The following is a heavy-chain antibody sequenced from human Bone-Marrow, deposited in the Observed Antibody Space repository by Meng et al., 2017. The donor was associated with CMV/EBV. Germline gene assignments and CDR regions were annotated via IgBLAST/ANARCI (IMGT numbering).Heavy chain of an antibody. J-gene: IGHJ4*02. D-gene: IGHD2-15*01. V-gene: IGHV1-69*10. CDR3: EREMRNIVVVVAAPLGY. CDR1: GYTFTSYG. CDR2: IIPILGIA. Sequence: SETVSCKASGYTFTSYGISWVRQATGQGLEWMGGIIPILGIANYAQKFQGRVTITADKSTSTAYMELSRLRSEDTAVYYGEREMRNIVVVVAAPLGYWGQGMLVTVSS.